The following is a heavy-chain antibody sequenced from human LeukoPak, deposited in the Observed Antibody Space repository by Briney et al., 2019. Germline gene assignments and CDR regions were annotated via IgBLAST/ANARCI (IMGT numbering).Heavy chain of an antibody. J-gene: IGHJ4*02. V-gene: IGHV3-73*01. Sequence: QSGGSLRLSCAASGFTFSGSAMHWVRQASGKGLEWVGRIRSKANSYATAYAASVKGRFTISRDDSKNTAYLQMNSLKTEDTAVYYCTRQYWRQGNSGYYPPDSWGQGTLVTVSS. CDR2: IRSKANSYAT. CDR3: TRQYWRQGNSGYYPPDS. CDR1: GFTFSGSA. D-gene: IGHD3-22*01.